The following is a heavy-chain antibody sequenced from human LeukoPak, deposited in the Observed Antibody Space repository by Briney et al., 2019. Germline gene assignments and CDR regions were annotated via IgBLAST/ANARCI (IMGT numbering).Heavy chain of an antibody. CDR3: ANPGYSSGWNPA. CDR1: GFTFSSYS. D-gene: IGHD6-19*01. Sequence: PGGSLRLSCAASGFTFSSYSMNWVRQAPGKGLEWVSSISNSSCYIYYAASVKGRFTISRDNARNSLYLQMNSLRAEDTAVYYCANPGYSSGWNPAWCQGTLVTVSS. V-gene: IGHV3-21*01. J-gene: IGHJ4*02. CDR2: ISNSSCYI.